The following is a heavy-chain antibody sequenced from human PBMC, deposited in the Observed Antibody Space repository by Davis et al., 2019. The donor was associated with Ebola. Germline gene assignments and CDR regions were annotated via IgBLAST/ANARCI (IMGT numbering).Heavy chain of an antibody. Sequence: MPSETLSLTCTVSGGSISSSSYYWGWIRQPPGKGLEWIGSFYYSGSTYYNPSLKSRVTISVDTSKNQFSLKLSSVTAADTAVYYCATLRDYGDYFDYWGQGTLVTVSS. CDR1: GGSISSSSYY. D-gene: IGHD3-16*01. CDR3: ATLRDYGDYFDY. J-gene: IGHJ4*02. V-gene: IGHV4-39*01. CDR2: FYYSGST.